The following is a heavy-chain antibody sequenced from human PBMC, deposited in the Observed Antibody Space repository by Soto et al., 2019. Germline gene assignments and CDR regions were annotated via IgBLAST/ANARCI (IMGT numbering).Heavy chain of an antibody. J-gene: IGHJ6*03. Sequence: GGSLRLSCAASGFTFSSYGMHWVRQAPGKGLEWVAVISYDGSNKYYADSVKGRFTISRDNSKNTLYLQMNSLRAEDTAVYYCAKDGWDIVVVPAANWGGWYYYMDVWGKGTTVTVSS. CDR1: GFTFSSYG. CDR2: ISYDGSNK. V-gene: IGHV3-30*18. D-gene: IGHD2-2*01. CDR3: AKDGWDIVVVPAANWGGWYYYMDV.